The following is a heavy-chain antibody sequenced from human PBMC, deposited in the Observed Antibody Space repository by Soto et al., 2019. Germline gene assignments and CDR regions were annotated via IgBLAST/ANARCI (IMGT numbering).Heavy chain of an antibody. V-gene: IGHV4-31*03. J-gene: IGHJ5*02. D-gene: IGHD2-15*01. CDR2: IYYSGST. CDR1: GGSISSGGYY. Sequence: KPSETLSLTCTVSGGSISSGGYYWSWIRQHPGKGLEWIGYIYYSGSTYYNPSLKSRVTISVDTSKNQFSLKLSSVTAADTAVYYCAREKVVVAASNWFDPWGQGTLVTVSS. CDR3: AREKVVVAASNWFDP.